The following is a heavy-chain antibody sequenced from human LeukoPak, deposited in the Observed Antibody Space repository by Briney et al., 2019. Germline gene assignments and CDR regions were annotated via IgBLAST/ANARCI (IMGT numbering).Heavy chain of an antibody. CDR1: GGSISSSSYY. V-gene: IGHV4-39*07. D-gene: IGHD3-22*01. J-gene: IGHJ4*02. Sequence: SETLSLTCTVSGGSISSSSYYWGWIRQPPGKGQEWIGSIYYSGSTYYNPSLKSRVTISVDTSKDQFSLKLSSVTAADTAVYYCARDRSMIVSGDFDYWGQGTLVTVSS. CDR2: IYYSGST. CDR3: ARDRSMIVSGDFDY.